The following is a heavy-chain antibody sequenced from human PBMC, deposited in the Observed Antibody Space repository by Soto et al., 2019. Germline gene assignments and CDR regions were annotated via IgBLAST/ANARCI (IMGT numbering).Heavy chain of an antibody. CDR2: IIPLVGTA. J-gene: IGHJ4*02. CDR1: GGIFSSNT. Sequence: QVYLVQSGAEVKKPGSSVKISCKASGGIFSSNTINWVRQAAGQGLEWMGGIIPLVGTANYAEKVQGRVTITADKSTKTEYMELTSLSSEDTAVYYCASKAACGGDCYAFDSWGQGTLVTVSS. D-gene: IGHD2-21*02. V-gene: IGHV1-69*06. CDR3: ASKAACGGDCYAFDS.